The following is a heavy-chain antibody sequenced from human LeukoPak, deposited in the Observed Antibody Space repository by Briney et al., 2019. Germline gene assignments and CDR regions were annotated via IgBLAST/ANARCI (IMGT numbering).Heavy chain of an antibody. J-gene: IGHJ3*02. CDR2: IYYSGIT. CDR3: ARDPIMVRGSEGEDAFDI. Sequence: PSETLSVTCTVSGGSISSYYWSWIRQPPGKGLEWIGYIYYSGITNYNPSLKSRVTISVDTSKNQFSLKLSSVTAADTAVYYCARDPIMVRGSEGEDAFDIWGQGTMVTVSS. CDR1: GGSISSYY. D-gene: IGHD3-10*01. V-gene: IGHV4-59*12.